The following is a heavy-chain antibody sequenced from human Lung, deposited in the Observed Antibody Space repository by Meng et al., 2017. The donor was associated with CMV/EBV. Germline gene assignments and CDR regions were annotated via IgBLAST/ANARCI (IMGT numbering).Heavy chain of an antibody. J-gene: IGHJ5*02. V-gene: IGHV4-31*02. Sequence: LRGGCDYWSWVRQLPGKGLEWIGCIYDSESTYSNPSLKGRVTMSIDTSKNQFSLRLTSVTVANTAVYYCARGLRVVVPAPLVWFDPWGQGILVTVSS. D-gene: IGHD2-2*01. CDR3: ARGLRVVVPAPLVWFDP. CDR1: LRGGCDY. CDR2: IYDSEST.